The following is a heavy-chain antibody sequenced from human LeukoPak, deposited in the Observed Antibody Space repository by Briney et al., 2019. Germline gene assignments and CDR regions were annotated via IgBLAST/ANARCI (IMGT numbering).Heavy chain of an antibody. CDR1: GGSISSYY. CDR3: ARVVDSSSWYSFSSYYYYYMDV. Sequence: PSETLSLTCTVSGGSISSYYWSWIRQPAGKGLEWIGRIYASGSTNYNPSLKSRVTISVDTSKNQFSLKLSSVTAADTAVYYCARVVDSSSWYSFSSYYYYYMDVWGKGTTVTVSS. D-gene: IGHD6-13*01. CDR2: IYASGST. V-gene: IGHV4-4*07. J-gene: IGHJ6*03.